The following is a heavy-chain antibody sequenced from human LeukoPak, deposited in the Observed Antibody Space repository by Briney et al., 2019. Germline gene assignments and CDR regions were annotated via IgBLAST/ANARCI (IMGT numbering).Heavy chain of an antibody. Sequence: SQTLSLTCTVSGGSLSSGEYYWSWIRQPPGKGLEWIGYVYHSGSTYYNPSLKSRVTISVDTSKNQFSLKLSSLTAADTAVYYCARDHRLGDSRFDYWGQGTLVTVSS. CDR1: GGSLSSGEYY. V-gene: IGHV4-30-4*01. D-gene: IGHD3-22*01. CDR3: ARDHRLGDSRFDY. J-gene: IGHJ4*02. CDR2: VYHSGST.